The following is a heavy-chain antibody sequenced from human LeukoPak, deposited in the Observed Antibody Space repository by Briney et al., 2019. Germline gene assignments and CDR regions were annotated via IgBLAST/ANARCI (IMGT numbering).Heavy chain of an antibody. CDR2: VDEDGNEE. D-gene: IGHD5-24*01. CDR3: TRGETMDV. Sequence: GGSLRLSCEVSGFTFETYWMSWVRQAPGKGLEWVANVDEDGNEEHYVRSVKGRFTISRDNAKNLVYLQMNSLRVDDTAVYYCTRGETMDVWGKGTTVTVSS. V-gene: IGHV3-7*01. CDR1: GFTFETYW. J-gene: IGHJ6*03.